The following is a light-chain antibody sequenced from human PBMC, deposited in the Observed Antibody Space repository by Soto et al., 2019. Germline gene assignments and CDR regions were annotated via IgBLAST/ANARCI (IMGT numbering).Light chain of an antibody. V-gene: IGLV1-47*01. J-gene: IGLJ3*02. Sequence: QSVLTQPPSASGTPGQRVTISCSGSSSNIGSNYVYWYHQLPGTAPKLVIYRNNQRPSGVPDRISGSKSGTSASLAISGLRSEDEADYYCAAWDDSLSAWVFGGGTKVTVL. CDR2: RNN. CDR3: AAWDDSLSAWV. CDR1: SSNIGSNY.